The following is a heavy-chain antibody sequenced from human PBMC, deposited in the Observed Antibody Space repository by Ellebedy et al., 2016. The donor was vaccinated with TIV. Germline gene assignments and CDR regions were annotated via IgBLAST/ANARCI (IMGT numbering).Heavy chain of an antibody. D-gene: IGHD6-13*01. CDR3: ARRMGCWYDPFPKTYYFDY. CDR1: GFTFSSYA. CDR2: ISGSGGST. V-gene: IGHV3-23*01. Sequence: GESLKISCAASGFTFSSYAMSWVRQAPGKGLEWVSAISGSGGSTYYADSVKGRFTISRDNSKNTLYLQMNSLRAEDTAVYYCARRMGCWYDPFPKTYYFDYWGQGTLVTVSS. J-gene: IGHJ4*02.